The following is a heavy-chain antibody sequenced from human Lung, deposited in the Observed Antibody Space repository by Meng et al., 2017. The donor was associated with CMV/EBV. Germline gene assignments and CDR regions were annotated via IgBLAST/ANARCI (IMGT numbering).Heavy chain of an antibody. Sequence: SETLSLXCTVSRDSTSSYCYNWSWLRQPPGEGLEWIGCIHSTWSTYYNSSLQGRITISIDTSRNQFSLELTSVTAADTAKYYCAKVADASVPYYFDYWGPGTXVTVSS. CDR2: IHSTWST. V-gene: IGHV4-30-4*01. J-gene: IGHJ4*02. CDR3: AKVADASVPYYFDY. CDR1: RDSTSSYCYN.